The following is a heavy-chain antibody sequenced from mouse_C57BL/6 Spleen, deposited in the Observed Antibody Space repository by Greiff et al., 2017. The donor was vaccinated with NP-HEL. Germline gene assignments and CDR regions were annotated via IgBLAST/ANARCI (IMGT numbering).Heavy chain of an antibody. CDR3: ASRQLRLPFDY. V-gene: IGHV1-50*01. Sequence: QVQLQQPGAELVKPGASVKLSCKASGYTFTSYWMQWVKQRPGQGLEWIGEIDPSDSYTNYNQKFKGKATLTVDTSSSTAYMQLSSLTSEDSAVYYCASRQLRLPFDYWGQGTTLTVSS. D-gene: IGHD3-2*02. CDR2: IDPSDSYT. J-gene: IGHJ2*01. CDR1: GYTFTSYW.